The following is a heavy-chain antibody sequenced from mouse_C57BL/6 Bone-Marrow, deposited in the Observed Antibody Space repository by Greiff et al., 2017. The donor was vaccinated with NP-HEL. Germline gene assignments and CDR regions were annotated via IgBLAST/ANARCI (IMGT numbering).Heavy chain of an antibody. D-gene: IGHD2-3*01. V-gene: IGHV14-4*01. CDR3: TTDYDGYFDY. CDR1: GFNIKDDY. CDR2: IDPENGDT. J-gene: IGHJ2*01. Sequence: VQLQQSGAELVRPGASVKLSCTASGFNIKDDYMHWVKQRPEQGLEWIGWIDPENGDTEYASKFQGKATITADTSSNTAYLQLSSLTSEDTAVYYCTTDYDGYFDYWGLGTTLTVSS.